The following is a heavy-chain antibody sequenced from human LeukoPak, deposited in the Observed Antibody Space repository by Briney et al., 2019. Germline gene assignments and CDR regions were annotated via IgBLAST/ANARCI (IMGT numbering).Heavy chain of an antibody. J-gene: IGHJ4*02. CDR1: GFTFSSYW. CDR2: MNQDGSHK. D-gene: IGHD4-23*01. V-gene: IGHV3-7*01. CDR3: AGFYGGNRLGFDY. Sequence: GGSLRLSCAASGFTFSSYWMSWVRQTPGKGLEWVANMNQDGSHKYYVDSVKGRFAISRDNAKNSLYLQMNSLRAEDTAIYYCAGFYGGNRLGFDYWGQGTLVTVAS.